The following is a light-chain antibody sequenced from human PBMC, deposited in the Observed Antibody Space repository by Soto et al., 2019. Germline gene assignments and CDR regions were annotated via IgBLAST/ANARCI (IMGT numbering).Light chain of an antibody. CDR2: AAS. J-gene: IGKJ1*01. CDR3: QQANSFPWT. V-gene: IGKV1-12*01. Sequence: DIQMTQSPSSVSASVGDRVTITCRASQGISSWLAWSQQKPGKAPKLLIYAASSLQSGVPSRFSGSVSGTDFALTISSLQPEDFATYYCQQANSFPWTFGQGTKVEIK. CDR1: QGISSW.